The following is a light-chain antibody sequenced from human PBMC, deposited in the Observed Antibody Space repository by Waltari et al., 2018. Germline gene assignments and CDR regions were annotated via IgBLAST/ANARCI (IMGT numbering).Light chain of an antibody. CDR2: ANN. Sequence: QSVLTQPPSVSGAPGQRVTVSCTGSSSNIGAGYDVHWYQPLPGTAPKLLIYANNNRPSGVPDRFSGSKSGASASLAITGLQAEDEADYYCQSYDISLSGSKVFGGGTKLTVL. CDR3: QSYDISLSGSKV. V-gene: IGLV1-40*01. CDR1: SSNIGAGYD. J-gene: IGLJ3*02.